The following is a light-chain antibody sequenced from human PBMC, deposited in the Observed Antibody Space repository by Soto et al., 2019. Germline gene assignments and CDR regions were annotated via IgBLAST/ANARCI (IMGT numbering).Light chain of an antibody. CDR3: SSYTRSTTWV. CDR2: EVS. CDR1: SSDVGFYNY. J-gene: IGLJ3*02. Sequence: QSALTQPASVSGSPGQSITISCTGTSSDVGFYNYVSWYQQHPGTAPKLLIYEVSNRPSGVSNRFSGSKSGNTASLTISGLQDEDEADYHCSSYTRSTTWVFGGGTKLTVL. V-gene: IGLV2-14*01.